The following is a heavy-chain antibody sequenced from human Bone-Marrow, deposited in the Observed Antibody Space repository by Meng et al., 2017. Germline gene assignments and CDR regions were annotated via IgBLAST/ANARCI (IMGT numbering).Heavy chain of an antibody. J-gene: IGHJ5*02. D-gene: IGHD1-26*01. CDR2: IYHSGST. V-gene: IGHV4-4*02. CDR3: ARVIYRPSGHNYFDP. Sequence: HAQLPGSGPARVTPSRSLSLTFPVPGGSISSPNWWSLVRQPPGRGLEWIGEIYHSGSTTYNPSLLSRVTISVDKSKNQFSLKLSSVTAADTAIYYCARVIYRPSGHNYFDPWCQGTLVTVSS. CDR1: GGSISSPNW.